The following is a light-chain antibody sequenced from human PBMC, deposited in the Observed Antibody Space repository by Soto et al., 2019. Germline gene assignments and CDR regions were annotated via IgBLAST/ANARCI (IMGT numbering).Light chain of an antibody. CDR3: QQSYSTPFT. Sequence: DIQMTQSPSSLSASVADRVTITCRASQSIRRSLNWYQQKPGKAPKLLIFAASSVQSGVPSSFSGSGSGTDFTLTISSLQPEDFATYYCQQSYSTPFTFGPGTKVDIK. CDR1: QSIRRS. J-gene: IGKJ3*01. V-gene: IGKV1-39*01. CDR2: AAS.